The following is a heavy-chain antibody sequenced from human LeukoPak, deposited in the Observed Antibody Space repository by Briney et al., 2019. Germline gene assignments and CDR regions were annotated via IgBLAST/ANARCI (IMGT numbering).Heavy chain of an antibody. CDR2: LYAGGSI. J-gene: IGHJ1*01. D-gene: IGHD1-1*01. V-gene: IGHV3-66*01. CDR1: GFCACSNY. CDR3: ARDLGSPQTGAQYFQN. Sequence: PGGALRLSPAAAGFCACSNYMSSVRQALGEGLGWVSALYAGGSIWHADSVKGRFTISRDNSRNTLYLQMNSLRAEDTAVYFCARDLGSPQTGAQYFQNWGQGTLVTVSS.